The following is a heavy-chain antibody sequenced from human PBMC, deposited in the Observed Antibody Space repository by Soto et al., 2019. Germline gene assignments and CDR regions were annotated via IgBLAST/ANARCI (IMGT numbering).Heavy chain of an antibody. CDR3: ARDIPLDYYGSGSYYKYYYGMDV. D-gene: IGHD3-10*01. J-gene: IGHJ6*02. Sequence: ASVKVSCKASGYTFGYYNIVWVRQAPGQGLEWMGRVSTNNGNTNYAQKLQGRVTMTTDTSTSTAYMELRSLRSDDTAVYYCARDIPLDYYGSGSYYKYYYGMDVWGQGTTVTVSS. CDR2: VSTNNGNT. V-gene: IGHV1-18*01. CDR1: GYTFGYYN.